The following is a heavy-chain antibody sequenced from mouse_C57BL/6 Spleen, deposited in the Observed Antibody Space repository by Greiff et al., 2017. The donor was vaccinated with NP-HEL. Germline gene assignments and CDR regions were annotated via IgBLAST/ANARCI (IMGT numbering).Heavy chain of an antibody. CDR1: GFTFSDYG. D-gene: IGHD3-3*01. CDR3: ARPGTGAMDY. V-gene: IGHV5-17*01. CDR2: ISSGSSTI. J-gene: IGHJ4*01. Sequence: EVKLVASGGGLVKPGGSLKLSCAASGFTFSDYGMHWVRQAPEKGLEWVAYISSGSSTIYYADKVKGRFTISRDNAKTTLFLQMTSLRSEDTAMYYCARPGTGAMDYWGQGTSVTVSS.